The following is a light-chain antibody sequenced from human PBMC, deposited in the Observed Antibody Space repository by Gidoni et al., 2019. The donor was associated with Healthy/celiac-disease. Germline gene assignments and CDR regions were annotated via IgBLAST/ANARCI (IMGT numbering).Light chain of an antibody. Sequence: DIVMTQAPDSLAVSLGERATINCKSSQSVLYSSNNKNYLAWYQQKPGQPPKLLIYWASTRESRVPDRFSGSGSGSDFTLTISRLQAEVVAVYYCQQYYSTPLTFGPGTNVDIK. J-gene: IGKJ3*01. V-gene: IGKV4-1*01. CDR3: QQYYSTPLT. CDR2: WAS. CDR1: QSVLYSSNNKNY.